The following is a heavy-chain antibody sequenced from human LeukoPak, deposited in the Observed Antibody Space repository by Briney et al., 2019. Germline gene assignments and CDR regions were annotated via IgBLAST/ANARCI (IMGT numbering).Heavy chain of an antibody. CDR1: GFTFSSYS. Sequence: PGGSLRLSCAASGFTFSSYSMNWVRQAPGKGLEWVSFISSNSNYIYYANSVKGRFTISRDNAKNSLYLQMNSPRAEDTAVYYCARDPGVMVTSYYYYYMDVWGKGTTVTVSS. V-gene: IGHV3-21*01. D-gene: IGHD4-23*01. CDR2: ISSNSNYI. J-gene: IGHJ6*03. CDR3: ARDPGVMVTSYYYYYMDV.